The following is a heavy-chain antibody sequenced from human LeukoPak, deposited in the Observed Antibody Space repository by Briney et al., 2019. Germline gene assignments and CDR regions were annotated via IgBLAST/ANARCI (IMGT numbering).Heavy chain of an antibody. D-gene: IGHD1-7*01. CDR3: ATARNFRFEY. CDR1: GLTFRTTW. J-gene: IGHJ4*02. V-gene: IGHV3-74*01. Sequence: GGSLRLSCATSGLTFRTTWMHWVRQAPGKGLMWVSRMNGEGTTIDYADSVKGRFTVSRDYAKNTLFLQMNNLRTEDTALHFCATARNFRFEYWGQGSLVIISA. CDR2: MNGEGTTI.